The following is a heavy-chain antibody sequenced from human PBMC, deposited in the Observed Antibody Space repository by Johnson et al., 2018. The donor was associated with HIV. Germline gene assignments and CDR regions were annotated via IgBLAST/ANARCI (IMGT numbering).Heavy chain of an antibody. CDR3: ARDGAIAAPDAFDI. V-gene: IGHV3-53*01. CDR2: IYSGDST. J-gene: IGHJ3*02. Sequence: VQLVESGGGLIQPGGSLRLSCAASGFTVSRNYMSWVRQAPGKGLEWVSIIYSGDSTYYADSVKGRFTTSRDNSKNTLYLQMNSLRAVDTAVYYCARDGAIAAPDAFDIWGQGTLVTVSS. CDR1: GFTVSRNY. D-gene: IGHD6-13*01.